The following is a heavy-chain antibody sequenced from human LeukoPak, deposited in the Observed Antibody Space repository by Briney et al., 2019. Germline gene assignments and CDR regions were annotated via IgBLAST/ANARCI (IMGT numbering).Heavy chain of an antibody. CDR3: AAERYEGHCCWFDP. V-gene: IGHV1-18*01. Sequence: ASVKVSCKASGYTFTSYGISWVRQAPGQGLEWMGWISAYNGNTNYAQKLQGRVTMTTDTSTSTAYLELRSLEFEDTAVYYCAAERYEGHCCWFDPWGQGTLVTVSS. CDR1: GYTFTSYG. CDR2: ISAYNGNT. J-gene: IGHJ5*02. D-gene: IGHD1-14*01.